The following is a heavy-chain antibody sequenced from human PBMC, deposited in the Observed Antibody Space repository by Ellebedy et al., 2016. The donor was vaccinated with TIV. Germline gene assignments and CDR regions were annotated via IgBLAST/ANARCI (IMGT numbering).Heavy chain of an antibody. CDR2: ISSSSSYI. Sequence: PGGSLRLSCAASGFTFSSYSMNWVRQAPGKGLEWVSSISSSSSYIYYADSVKGRFTISRDNAKKSLYLQMNSLRAEDTAVYYCARDMGGSRHGGDFDYWGQGTLVTVSS. V-gene: IGHV3-21*01. J-gene: IGHJ4*02. CDR3: ARDMGGSRHGGDFDY. CDR1: GFTFSSYS. D-gene: IGHD1-26*01.